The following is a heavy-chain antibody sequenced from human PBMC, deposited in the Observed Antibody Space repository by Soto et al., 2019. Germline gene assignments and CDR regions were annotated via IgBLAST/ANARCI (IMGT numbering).Heavy chain of an antibody. J-gene: IGHJ4*02. Sequence: EVQLVESGGGLVQPGGSLRLSCVVSGFTFSSSWMHWVRQGPGKGLVWVSRMNPDGSAINYADSVKGRFTTSRDNAKNILYRKMNSLRAEDTAFYYCVTGWSEYWGQGPLVTVSS. D-gene: IGHD2-15*01. CDR3: VTGWSEY. CDR2: MNPDGSAI. CDR1: GFTFSSSW. V-gene: IGHV3-74*01.